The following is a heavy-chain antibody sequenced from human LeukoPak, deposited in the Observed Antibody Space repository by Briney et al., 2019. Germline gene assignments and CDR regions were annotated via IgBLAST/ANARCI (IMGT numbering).Heavy chain of an antibody. CDR2: IYYSGST. CDR1: GGSISSYY. Sequence: KSSETLSLTCTVSGGSISSYYWSWIRQPPGKGLEWIGYIYYSGSTNYNPSLKSRVTISVDTSKNQFSLKLSSVTAADTAVYHCARHREELRYFEAWGQGTLVTVSS. CDR3: ARHREELRYFEA. D-gene: IGHD3-9*01. J-gene: IGHJ5*02. V-gene: IGHV4-59*08.